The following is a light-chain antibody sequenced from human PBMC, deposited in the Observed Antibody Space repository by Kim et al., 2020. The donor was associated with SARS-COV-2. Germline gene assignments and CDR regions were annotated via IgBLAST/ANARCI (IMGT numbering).Light chain of an antibody. V-gene: IGLV1-47*01. CDR2: RNN. Sequence: VTISCSGSSSNSGSNYVYWYQQLPGTAPKLLIYRNNQRPSGVPDRFSGSKSGTSASLAISGLRSEDEADYYCAAWDDSLSGGYVVFGGGTQLTVL. J-gene: IGLJ2*01. CDR1: SSNSGSNY. CDR3: AAWDDSLSGGYVV.